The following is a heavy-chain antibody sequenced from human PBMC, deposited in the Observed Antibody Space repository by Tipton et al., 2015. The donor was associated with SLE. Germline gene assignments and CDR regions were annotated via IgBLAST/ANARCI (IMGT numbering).Heavy chain of an antibody. D-gene: IGHD2-15*01. CDR3: AKAPRSEYYMDV. J-gene: IGHJ6*03. CDR1: GFTFDDYA. CDR2: ISWDGGST. V-gene: IGHV3-43D*03. Sequence: QLVQSGGGLVQPGRSLRLSCAASGFTFDDYAMHWVRQAPGKGLEWVSLISWDGGSTYYADSVKGRFTISRDNSKNSLYLQMNSLRAEDTALYYCAKAPRSEYYMDVWGKGTTVTVSS.